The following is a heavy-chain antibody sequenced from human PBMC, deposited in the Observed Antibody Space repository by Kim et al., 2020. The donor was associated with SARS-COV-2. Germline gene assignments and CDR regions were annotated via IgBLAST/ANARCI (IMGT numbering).Heavy chain of an antibody. Sequence: ASVKVSCKASGYTFTSYGISWVRQAPGQGLEWMGWISAYNGNTNYAQKLQGRVTMTTDTSTSTAYMELRSLRSDDTAVYYCARDFVLTSCYTCSRYYYYYGMDVWGQGTTVTVSS. CDR3: ARDFVLTSCYTCSRYYYYYGMDV. J-gene: IGHJ6*02. CDR2: ISAYNGNT. CDR1: GYTFTSYG. D-gene: IGHD2-2*02. V-gene: IGHV1-18*04.